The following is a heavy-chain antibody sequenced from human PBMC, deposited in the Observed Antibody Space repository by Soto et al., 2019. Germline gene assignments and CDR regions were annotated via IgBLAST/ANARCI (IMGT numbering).Heavy chain of an antibody. V-gene: IGHV4-34*01. CDR1: VGSFSDHY. Sequence: SETLSLTCAVYVGSFSDHYXTWIXQTPGKGLEWIGEINHRGSTSYNPSLKSRVTISVDTSKNQFSLKVRSVTAADTAVYYCARGDITGWYFDYWGQGTPVTVXS. CDR2: INHRGST. CDR3: ARGDITGWYFDY. D-gene: IGHD6-19*01. J-gene: IGHJ4*02.